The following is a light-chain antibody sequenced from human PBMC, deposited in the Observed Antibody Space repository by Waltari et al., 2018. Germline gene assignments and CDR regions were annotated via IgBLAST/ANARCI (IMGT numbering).Light chain of an antibody. CDR1: QSVSSSD. J-gene: IGKJ1*01. Sequence: EHVLTQSPGTLSLSPGERATLSCRASQSVSSSDLAWHQQKHGQTPRLLIYGASTRATGIPDRFSGSGSGTDFTLTISRLEPEDFAVYYCQQYGSSPRTFGQGTKVEIK. CDR2: GAS. V-gene: IGKV3-20*01. CDR3: QQYGSSPRT.